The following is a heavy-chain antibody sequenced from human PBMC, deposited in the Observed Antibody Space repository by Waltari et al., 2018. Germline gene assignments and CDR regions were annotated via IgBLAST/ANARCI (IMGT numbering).Heavy chain of an antibody. CDR2: MNANSGNT. J-gene: IGHJ6*02. CDR1: GYTFTSYD. CDR3: ASSSSHNYYYGMDV. D-gene: IGHD6-6*01. Sequence: QVQLVQSGAEVKKPGASVKVSCKASGYTFTSYDINWVRQATGQGLGWMGWMNANSGNTGYAQKIQGRVTMTRNTSISTAYMELSSLRSEDTAVYYCASSSSHNYYYGMDVWGQGTTVTVSS. V-gene: IGHV1-8*01.